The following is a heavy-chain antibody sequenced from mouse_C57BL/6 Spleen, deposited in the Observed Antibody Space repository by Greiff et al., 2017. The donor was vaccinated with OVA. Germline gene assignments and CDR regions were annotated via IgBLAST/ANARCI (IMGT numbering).Heavy chain of an antibody. CDR2: ISDGGSYT. V-gene: IGHV5-4*01. CDR1: GFTFSSYA. CDR3: ARAPYDYDKGGFAY. Sequence: EVHLVESGGGLVKPGGSLKLSCAASGFTFSSYAMSWVRQTPEKRLEWVATISDGGSYTYYPDNVKGRFTISRDNAKNNLYLQMSHLKSEDTAMYYCARAPYDYDKGGFAYWGQGTLVTVSA. J-gene: IGHJ3*01. D-gene: IGHD2-4*01.